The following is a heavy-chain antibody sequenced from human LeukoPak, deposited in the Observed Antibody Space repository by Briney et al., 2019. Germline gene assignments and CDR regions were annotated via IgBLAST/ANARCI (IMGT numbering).Heavy chain of an antibody. J-gene: IGHJ2*01. D-gene: IGHD1-26*01. Sequence: SETLSLTCTVSGGSISSSSYYWGWIRQPPGKGLEWIGSIYYSGSTYYNPSLKSRVTISVDTSKNQFSLKLSSVTAADTAVYYCASGYTGIVGATLVSRNWYFDLWGRGTLVTVSS. CDR2: IYYSGST. CDR3: ASGYTGIVGATLVSRNWYFDL. V-gene: IGHV4-39*01. CDR1: GGSISSSSYY.